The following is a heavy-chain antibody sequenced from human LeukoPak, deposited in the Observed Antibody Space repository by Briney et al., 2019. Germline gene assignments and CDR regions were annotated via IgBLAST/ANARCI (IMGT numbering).Heavy chain of an antibody. CDR3: AKSFGYSRSWFDY. D-gene: IGHD6-13*01. CDR2: ISGNGGGT. CDR1: GGSISTYY. Sequence: PSETLSLTCTVSGGSISTYYWSWARQAPGKGLEWVSGISGNGGGTYYADSVKGRFTISRDNSKNTLYLQMNSLRAEDMAVYYCAKSFGYSRSWFDYWGQGTLVTVSS. V-gene: IGHV3-23*01. J-gene: IGHJ4*02.